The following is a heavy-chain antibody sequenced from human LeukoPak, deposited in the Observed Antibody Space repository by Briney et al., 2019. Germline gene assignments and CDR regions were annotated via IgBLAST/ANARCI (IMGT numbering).Heavy chain of an antibody. D-gene: IGHD3-10*02. CDR2: IYTSGST. J-gene: IGHJ4*02. V-gene: IGHV4-4*07. CDR3: ARDMSEAVNY. CDR1: GGSISSYY. Sequence: SATLSLSCTVAGGSISSYYWSWFRRPAGKGLEWIGRIYTSGSTNYNPSLKSRVTMSVDTSKNQFSLKLSSVTAAGTAVYYCARDMSEAVNYWGQGTLVTVSS.